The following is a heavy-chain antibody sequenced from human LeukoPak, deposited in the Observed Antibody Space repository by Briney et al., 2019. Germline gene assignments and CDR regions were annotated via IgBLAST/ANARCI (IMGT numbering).Heavy chain of an antibody. CDR2: ISFDATTN. CDR1: GFTFSSYA. CDR3: ARGIVIPAAIRGYYYYYGMDV. D-gene: IGHD2-2*01. J-gene: IGHJ6*01. Sequence: GRSLRLSCAASGFTFSSYAIHWVRQAPGKGLEWVAAISFDATTNYYADSVKGRFTISGDIYKNTLFLQLDSLGAEDTAVYYCARGIVIPAAIRGYYYYYGMDVWGQGTTVAVSS. V-gene: IGHV3-30-3*01.